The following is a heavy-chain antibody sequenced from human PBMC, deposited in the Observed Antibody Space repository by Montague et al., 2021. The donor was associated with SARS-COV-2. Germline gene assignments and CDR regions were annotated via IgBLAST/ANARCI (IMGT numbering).Heavy chain of an antibody. V-gene: IGHV4-59*01. D-gene: IGHD4-23*01. CDR1: GGSIGAYY. CDR2: IDNSGST. Sequence: SETLSLTCTASGGSIGAYYWSWIRQPPGKGLEWIGYIDNSGSTNHNPSLESRVTMSVGTSKNQFSLKLNSATAADTAVYYCARHGGNDAFDIWGRGTMVTVSS. CDR3: ARHGGNDAFDI. J-gene: IGHJ3*02.